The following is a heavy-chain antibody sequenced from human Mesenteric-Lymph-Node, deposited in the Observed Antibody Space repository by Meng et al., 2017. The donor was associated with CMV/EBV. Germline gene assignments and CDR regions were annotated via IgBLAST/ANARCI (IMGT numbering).Heavy chain of an antibody. CDR3: TRLSSSTWSDP. CDR1: GFTFSSYS. J-gene: IGHJ5*02. Sequence: GGSLRLSCAASGFTFSSYSMNWVRQAPGKGLEWVSSISSSSSYIYYADSVKGRFTISRDNEKNSVFLQMNSLGAEDTAVYYCTRLSSSTWSDPWGQGTLVTVSS. CDR2: ISSSSSYI. V-gene: IGHV3-21*01. D-gene: IGHD6-6*01.